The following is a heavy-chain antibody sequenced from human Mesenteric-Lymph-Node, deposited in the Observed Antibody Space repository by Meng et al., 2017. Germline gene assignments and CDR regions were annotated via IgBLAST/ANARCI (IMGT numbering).Heavy chain of an antibody. D-gene: IGHD3-9*01. CDR2: IYHNGDT. Sequence: QVQLQEAGPGLVKPSGTLSLTCTVSGGSIYSINWWSWVRQPPGKGLEWIGEIYHNGDTNYSPSLKSRVTMSVDKSKNQFSLKLTSVTAADTAVYYCVRGLEQFDCLFDSWGQGTLVTVSS. J-gene: IGHJ4*02. CDR3: VRGLEQFDCLFDS. V-gene: IGHV4-4*02. CDR1: GGSIYSINW.